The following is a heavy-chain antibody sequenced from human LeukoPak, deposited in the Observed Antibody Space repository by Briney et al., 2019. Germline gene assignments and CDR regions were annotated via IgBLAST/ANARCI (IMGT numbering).Heavy chain of an antibody. D-gene: IGHD3-3*01. CDR2: MNPNNGNT. J-gene: IGHJ4*02. CDR3: ARGPLTSGVRYFDY. CDR1: DCTFSTCD. Sequence: ASVKVSCKASDCTFSTCDINWVRQAPGQGLEWMGWMNPNNGNTGYAKKFQGRVTITRDTSISTAYMELSSLTSEDTAVYYCARGPLTSGVRYFDYWGQGTLVTVSS. V-gene: IGHV1-8*03.